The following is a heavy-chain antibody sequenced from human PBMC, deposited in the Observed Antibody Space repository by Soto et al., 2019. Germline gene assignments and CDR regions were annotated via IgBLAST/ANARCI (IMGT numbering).Heavy chain of an antibody. CDR2: ISSNGGST. J-gene: IGHJ5*02. V-gene: IGHV3-64D*06. CDR3: VKDRDFDWSPTTGDDWFDP. CDR1: GFTFSSYA. Sequence: QAGGSLRLSCSASGFTFSSYAMHWVRQAPGKGLEYVSAISSNGGSTYYADSVKGRFTISRDNSKNTLYLQMSSLRAEDTAVYYCVKDRDFDWSPTTGDDWFDPWGQGTLVT. D-gene: IGHD3-9*01.